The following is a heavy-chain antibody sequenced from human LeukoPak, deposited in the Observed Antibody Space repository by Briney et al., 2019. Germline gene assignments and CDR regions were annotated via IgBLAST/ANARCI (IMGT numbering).Heavy chain of an antibody. CDR1: GFTFSNHG. V-gene: IGHV3-11*04. Sequence: GGSLRLSCAASGFTFSNHGMSWIRQAPGKGLEWVSYISSSGSTIYYADSVKGRFTISRDNAKNSLYLQMNSLRAEDTAVYYCAKDGGNYYDSAGNYLMRSYMDVWGIGTTVTVSS. D-gene: IGHD3-22*01. J-gene: IGHJ6*03. CDR3: AKDGGNYYDSAGNYLMRSYMDV. CDR2: ISSSGSTI.